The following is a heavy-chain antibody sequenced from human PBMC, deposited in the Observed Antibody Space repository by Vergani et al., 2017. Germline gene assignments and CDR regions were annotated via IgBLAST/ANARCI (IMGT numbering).Heavy chain of an antibody. CDR2: VNHGGST. CDR1: GGSFSDYY. D-gene: IGHD3-16*02. Sequence: QVQLQEWGAGLLKTSETLSLTCGVSGGSFSDYYWSWIRQAPGMGLEWIGEVNHGGSTNYNPSLKSRVSISVDTSKNQFSLQLTSVTAADSALYFCASIARAPTRRNPSPDYWGQGILVTVSS. J-gene: IGHJ4*02. V-gene: IGHV4-34*01. CDR3: ASIARAPTRRNPSPDY.